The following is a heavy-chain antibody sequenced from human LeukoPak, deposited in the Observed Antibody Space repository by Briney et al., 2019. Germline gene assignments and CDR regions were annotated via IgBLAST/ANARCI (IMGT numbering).Heavy chain of an antibody. D-gene: IGHD2-2*01. Sequence: ASVKVSCKASGYTFTGYYMHWVRQAPGQGLEWMGWINPNSGGTNYAQKFQGRVTMTRDTSISTAYMELSRLRSDDTAVYYCASHCSSTSCYDEYFQHWGQGTLVTVSS. J-gene: IGHJ1*01. CDR1: GYTFTGYY. CDR2: INPNSGGT. CDR3: ASHCSSTSCYDEYFQH. V-gene: IGHV1-2*02.